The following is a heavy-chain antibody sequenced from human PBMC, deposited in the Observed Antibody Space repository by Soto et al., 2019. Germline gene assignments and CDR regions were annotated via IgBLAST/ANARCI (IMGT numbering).Heavy chain of an antibody. CDR3: ARDPPDSGSQS. CDR1: GYTFTSYG. CDR2: FDPEDGET. Sequence: SVKVSCKASGYTFTSYGISWVRQAPGKGLEWMGGFDPEDGETIYAQKFQGRVTITADESTSTAYMELSSLRSEDTAVYYCARDPPDSGSQSWGQGTLVTVSS. J-gene: IGHJ4*02. D-gene: IGHD3-22*01. V-gene: IGHV1-69*13.